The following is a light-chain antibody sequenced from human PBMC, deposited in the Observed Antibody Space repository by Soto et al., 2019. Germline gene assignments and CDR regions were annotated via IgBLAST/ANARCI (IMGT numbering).Light chain of an antibody. Sequence: IQFPQPPSSPSASVGDRVTITCRASQTISTFLHWFQQKPGKAPNLLIYDASSLQSGVPSRFSGSGSGTDFTLTISSLQPEDFGTYYCQQTYSTFVSFGGGTKVDIK. CDR1: QTISTF. CDR3: QQTYSTFVS. CDR2: DAS. J-gene: IGKJ4*01. V-gene: IGKV1-39*01.